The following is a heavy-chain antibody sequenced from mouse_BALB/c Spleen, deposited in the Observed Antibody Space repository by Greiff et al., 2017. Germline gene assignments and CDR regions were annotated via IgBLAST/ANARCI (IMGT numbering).Heavy chain of an antibody. CDR3: ARNYYGSSFAY. Sequence: EVHLVESGPELVKPGASVKISCKASGYTFTDYNMHWVKQSHGKSLEWIGYIYPYNGGTGYNQKFKSKATLTVDNSSSTAYMELRSLTSEDSAVYYCARNYYGSSFAYWGQGTLVTVSA. J-gene: IGHJ3*01. D-gene: IGHD1-1*01. CDR1: GYTFTDYN. CDR2: IYPYNGGT. V-gene: IGHV1S29*02.